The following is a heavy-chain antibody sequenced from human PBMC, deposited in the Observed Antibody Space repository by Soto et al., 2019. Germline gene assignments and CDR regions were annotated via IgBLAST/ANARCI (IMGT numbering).Heavy chain of an antibody. J-gene: IGHJ4*02. CDR2: VSASNGNT. CDR1: CYIFTSFG. Sequence: QVQLVQSGAEVKKPGSSVRVSCKTSCYIFTSFGINWVRQAPGQGLEWMGWVSASNGNTNYAQKLQGRVIMTTYRTTDTAYMELGSLRSDDTAVYYCTRGTYYDSGSVPPTMIDYWGQGTLVTVSS. V-gene: IGHV1-18*01. D-gene: IGHD3-10*01. CDR3: TRGTYYDSGSVPPTMIDY.